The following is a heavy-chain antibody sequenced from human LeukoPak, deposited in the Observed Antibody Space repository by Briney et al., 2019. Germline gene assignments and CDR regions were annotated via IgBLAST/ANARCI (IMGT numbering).Heavy chain of an antibody. J-gene: IGHJ4*02. CDR2: IGTAGDT. CDR3: ARGWLGAAGAFDY. V-gene: IGHV3-13*01. CDR1: GFTFSSYD. D-gene: IGHD6-13*01. Sequence: PGGSLRLSCAASGFTFSSYDMHWVRQATGKGPEWVSAIGTAGDTYYPGSVKGRFTISRENAKNSLYLQMNSLRAGDTAVYYCARGWLGAAGAFDYWGQGTLVTVSS.